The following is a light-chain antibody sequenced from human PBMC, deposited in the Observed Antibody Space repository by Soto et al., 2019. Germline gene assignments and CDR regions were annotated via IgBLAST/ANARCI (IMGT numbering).Light chain of an antibody. J-gene: IGLJ1*01. CDR3: AAWDDTLNVYV. CDR1: SSNIGSNT. CDR2: SNN. V-gene: IGLV1-44*01. Sequence: VLTQPPSASGTPGQRVTISCSGSSSNIGSNTVNWYQQLPGTAPKLLIYSNNQRPSGVPDRFSGSKSGTSASLAISGLQSEDEADYYCAAWDDTLNVYVFGTGTKVTVL.